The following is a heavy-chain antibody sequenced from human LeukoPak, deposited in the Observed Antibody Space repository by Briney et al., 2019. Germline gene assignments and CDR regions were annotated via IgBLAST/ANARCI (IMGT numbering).Heavy chain of an antibody. Sequence: SETLSLTCTVSGGSISSGGYYWSWIRQHPGKGLEWIGYIYYSGSTYYNPSLKSRGTISVDTSKNQFSLNLSSLTAADTAVYYCARGQDSSGLITWGTVGSLSFDYWGQGTLVTVSS. CDR2: IYYSGST. V-gene: IGHV4-31*03. J-gene: IGHJ4*02. CDR1: GGSISSGGYY. D-gene: IGHD3-22*01. CDR3: ARGQDSSGLITWGTVGSLSFDY.